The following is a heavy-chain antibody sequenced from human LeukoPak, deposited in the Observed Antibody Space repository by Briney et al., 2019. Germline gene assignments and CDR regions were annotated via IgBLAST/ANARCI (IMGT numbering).Heavy chain of an antibody. CDR1: GGSISSYY. CDR3: ARELWGNLDC. V-gene: IGHV4-4*08. D-gene: IGHD3-16*01. CDR2: IHTSGNT. J-gene: IGHJ4*02. Sequence: SETLSLTCTVSGGSISSYYWSWIRQPPGKGLEWIGYIHTSGNTHYNPSLKSRVTISVDTSKNHFSLKLSSVTAADTAVYYCARELWGNLDCWGQGTLVTVSS.